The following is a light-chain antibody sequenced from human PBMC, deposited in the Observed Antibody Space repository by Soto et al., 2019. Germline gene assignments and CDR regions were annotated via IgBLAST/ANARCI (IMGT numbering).Light chain of an antibody. J-gene: IGKJ4*01. CDR3: QQANSLPLT. CDR2: SAS. CDR1: QGISSW. Sequence: DIQMTQSPSSVSASVGDRVTITCRASQGISSWLAWYQQKPGKAPNLLISSASSLHSGIPSRFGGSGSGTDFTLAISSPLPEDSATDYYQQANSLPLTVGGGTKVEIK. V-gene: IGKV1-12*01.